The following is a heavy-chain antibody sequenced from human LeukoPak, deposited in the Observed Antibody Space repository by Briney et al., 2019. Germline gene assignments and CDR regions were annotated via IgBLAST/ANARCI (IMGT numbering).Heavy chain of an antibody. D-gene: IGHD3-10*01. CDR3: ARDEEVTYSGSGSYPDF. J-gene: IGHJ4*02. CDR1: GFTFSSYC. Sequence: PGGSLTPSCAASGFTFSSYCMHWGRQPPHRGQGWGVLIWNDGSNKHYADSVNGRFTISRDTSKNTLYLQLNSLRAEDAAVYYCARDEEVTYSGSGSYPDFWGQGTVVTVSS. CDR2: IWNDGSNK. V-gene: IGHV3-33*01.